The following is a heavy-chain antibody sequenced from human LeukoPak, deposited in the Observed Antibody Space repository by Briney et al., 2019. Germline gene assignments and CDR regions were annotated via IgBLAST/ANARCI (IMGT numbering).Heavy chain of an antibody. CDR2: ISYDVSNK. J-gene: IGHJ4*02. D-gene: IGHD6-13*01. CDR3: AKLSSWYEPTSDY. Sequence: PAGRSLRLSCAASGFTFSSYAMHWVRQAPGKGLEWVAVISYDVSNKYYADSVKGRFTISRDNSKNTLYLQMNSLRAEDTAVYYCAKLSSWYEPTSDYWGQGTLVTVSS. CDR1: GFTFSSYA. V-gene: IGHV3-30-3*02.